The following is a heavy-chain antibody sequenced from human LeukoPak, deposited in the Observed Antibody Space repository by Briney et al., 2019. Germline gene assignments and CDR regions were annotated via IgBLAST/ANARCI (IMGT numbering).Heavy chain of an antibody. CDR2: ISDSGGRT. V-gene: IGHV3-23*01. J-gene: IGHJ4*02. D-gene: IGHD3-10*01. CDR1: GITLSNYG. CDR3: ARERITMVRGVIHYFDY. Sequence: GGSLRLSCAVSGITLSNYGMSWVRQAPGKGLEWVAGISDSGGRTNYADSVKGRFTISRDNPKNTLYLQMNSLRAEDTAVYYCARERITMVRGVIHYFDYWGQGTLVTVSS.